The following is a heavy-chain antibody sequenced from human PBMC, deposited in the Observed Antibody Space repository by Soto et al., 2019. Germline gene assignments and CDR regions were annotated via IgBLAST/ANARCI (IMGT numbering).Heavy chain of an antibody. J-gene: IGHJ2*01. CDR3: AKFERMQWLVWYFHV. D-gene: IGHD6-19*01. Sequence: EVQLLESGGGLVQPGGSLTLSCAASGFAFSSYAMSWVRQAPGKGLEWVSTIITGGTTYYADSVKGRFTISRDNSKNTLYLQVNSLRAGDTAIYYCAKFERMQWLVWYFHVWGRGTLVTVSS. CDR1: GFAFSSYA. V-gene: IGHV3-23*01. CDR2: IITGGTT.